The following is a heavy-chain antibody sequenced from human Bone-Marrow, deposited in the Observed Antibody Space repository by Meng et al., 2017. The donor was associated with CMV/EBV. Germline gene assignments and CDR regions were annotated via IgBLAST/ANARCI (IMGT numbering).Heavy chain of an antibody. J-gene: IGHJ3*02. CDR1: GGSIRSSY. V-gene: IGHV4-59*12. CDR3: ARDSSTSWSGDAFDI. D-gene: IGHD2-2*01. Sequence: SETLSLTCTVSGGSIRSSYWSWIRQPPEKGLEWIGYIYYSGSTNYDPSLKSRVTISVDTSKNQFSLKLSSVTAADTAVYYCARDSSTSWSGDAFDIWGQGTMVTVSS. CDR2: IYYSGST.